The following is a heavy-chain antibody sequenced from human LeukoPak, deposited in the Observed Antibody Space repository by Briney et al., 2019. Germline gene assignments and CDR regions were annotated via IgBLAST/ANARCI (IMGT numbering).Heavy chain of an antibody. Sequence: ASVKVSCKASGYTFTGYYMHWVRQAPGLGLEWMGWINPNSGGTNYAQKFQGRVTMTRDTSISTAYMELSRLRSDDTAVYYCASRGVFDSSSSELGVVDYWGQGTLVTVSS. CDR3: ASRGVFDSSSSELGVVDY. CDR1: GYTFTGYY. CDR2: INPNSGGT. D-gene: IGHD6-13*01. V-gene: IGHV1-2*02. J-gene: IGHJ4*02.